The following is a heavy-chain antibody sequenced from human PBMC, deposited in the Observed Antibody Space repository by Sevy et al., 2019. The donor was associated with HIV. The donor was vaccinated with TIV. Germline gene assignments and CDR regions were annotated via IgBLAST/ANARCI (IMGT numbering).Heavy chain of an antibody. V-gene: IGHV3-7*03. CDR2: IKQDGSEK. J-gene: IGHJ6*02. CDR1: GFTFSSYW. CDR3: ARVGSSGWQFYYYYGMDV. Sequence: GGSLRLSCAASGFTFSSYWMSWVRQAPGKGLEWVANIKQDGSEKYYVYSVKGRLTISRDNAKNSMYLQMNSLRAEDMAVYYCARVGSSGWQFYYYYGMDVWGQGTTVTVSS. D-gene: IGHD6-19*01.